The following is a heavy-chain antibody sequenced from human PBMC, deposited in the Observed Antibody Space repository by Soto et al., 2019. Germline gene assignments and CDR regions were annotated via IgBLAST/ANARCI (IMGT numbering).Heavy chain of an antibody. CDR1: GDTFSRYA. CDR3: ARDGSGYRSRASPMDV. D-gene: IGHD3-22*01. V-gene: IGHV1-69*01. J-gene: IGHJ6*02. Sequence: QVQLVQSGAEVKKPGSSVKVSCKASGDTFSRYAISWVRQAPGQGLEWMGGIIPIFGTANYAQKFKGRVTITADESTSTAYMELSSLRSEDTAVYYCARDGSGYRSRASPMDVWGQGTTVTVSS. CDR2: IIPIFGTA.